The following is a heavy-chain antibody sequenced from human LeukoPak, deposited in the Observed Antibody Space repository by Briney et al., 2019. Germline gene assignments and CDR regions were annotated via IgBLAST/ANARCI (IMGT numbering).Heavy chain of an antibody. CDR2: IRYDGSNK. V-gene: IGHV3-30*02. J-gene: IGHJ6*03. CDR1: GFTFSSYG. D-gene: IGHD6-13*01. CDR3: ARGLSSRPRTQYYYYMDV. Sequence: VQPGGSLRLSCAASGFTFSSYGMHWVRQAPGKGLEWVAFIRYDGSNKYYADSVKGRFTISRDNSKNTLYLQMNSLRAEDTAVYYCARGLSSRPRTQYYYYMDVWGKGTTVTVSS.